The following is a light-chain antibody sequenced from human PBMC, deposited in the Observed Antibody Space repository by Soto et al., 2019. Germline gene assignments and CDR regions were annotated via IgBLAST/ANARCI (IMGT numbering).Light chain of an antibody. CDR2: EVS. CDR1: SSDVGAYNF. Sequence: QSALPQPASVSGSPGQSITISCTGTSSDVGAYNFVSWYQQHPGTAPKLIIYEVSNRPSGVSNRFSASKSGNSASLTISGLQADDEADYYCSSYTTSTTVVFGGGTKVTVL. J-gene: IGLJ2*01. V-gene: IGLV2-14*01. CDR3: SSYTTSTTVV.